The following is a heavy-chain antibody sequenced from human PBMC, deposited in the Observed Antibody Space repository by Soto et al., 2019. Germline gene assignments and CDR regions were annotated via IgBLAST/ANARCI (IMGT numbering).Heavy chain of an antibody. Sequence: EVQLLESGGGLVQPGGSLRLSCAASGFTFSSYAMSWVRQAPGKGLECVSAISGSGGSTYYADSVKGRFTISRDNSKNTLYLQMNSLRAEDTAVYYCAKVHPSVWSGYYGPTYFDYWGQGTLVTVSS. V-gene: IGHV3-23*01. D-gene: IGHD3-3*01. J-gene: IGHJ4*02. CDR1: GFTFSSYA. CDR2: ISGSGGST. CDR3: AKVHPSVWSGYYGPTYFDY.